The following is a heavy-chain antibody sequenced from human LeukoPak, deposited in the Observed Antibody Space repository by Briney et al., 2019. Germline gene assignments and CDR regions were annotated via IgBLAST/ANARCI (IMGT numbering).Heavy chain of an antibody. D-gene: IGHD6-13*01. CDR3: ARDYIAAAGRSWFDP. V-gene: IGHV1-69*05. J-gene: IGHJ5*02. Sequence: SVKVSCKASGGTLSSYAISWVRQAPGQGLEWMGRIIPIFGTANYAQKFQGRVTITTDETTSTAYMELSSLRSEDTAVYYCARDYIAAAGRSWFDPWGQGTLVTVS. CDR1: GGTLSSYA. CDR2: IIPIFGTA.